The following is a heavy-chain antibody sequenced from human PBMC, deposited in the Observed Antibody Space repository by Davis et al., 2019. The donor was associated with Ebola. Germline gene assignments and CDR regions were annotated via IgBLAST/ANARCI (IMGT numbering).Heavy chain of an antibody. CDR3: ARSEGADIVGATTGWFDP. CDR2: IYPGDSDT. J-gene: IGHJ5*02. CDR1: GYSFTSYW. V-gene: IGHV5-51*01. D-gene: IGHD1-26*01. Sequence: GESLKISCKGSGYSFTSYWIGWVRQMPGKGLEWMGIIYPGDSDTRYSPSFQGQVTISADKSISTAYLQWSSLKASDTAVYYCARSEGADIVGATTGWFDPWGQGTLVTVSS.